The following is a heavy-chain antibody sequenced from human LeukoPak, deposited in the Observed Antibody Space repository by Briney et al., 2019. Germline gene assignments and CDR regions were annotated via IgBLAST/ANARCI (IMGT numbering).Heavy chain of an antibody. V-gene: IGHV1-18*01. CDR2: ISTYNGNT. CDR3: ARVKVDYYDSSGYYYY. CDR1: GYTFTSYG. D-gene: IGHD3-22*01. J-gene: IGHJ4*02. Sequence: ASVKVSCKASGYTFTSYGISWVRQAPGQGLEWMGWISTYNGNTNYAQKLQGRVTMTTDTSTSTAYMEVRSLRSDDTAVYYCARVKVDYYDSSGYYYYWGQGTLVTVSS.